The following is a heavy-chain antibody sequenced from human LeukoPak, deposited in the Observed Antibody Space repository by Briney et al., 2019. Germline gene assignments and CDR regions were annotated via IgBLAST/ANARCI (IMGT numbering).Heavy chain of an antibody. D-gene: IGHD6-19*01. CDR3: ARRSSSGWYRRADY. CDR1: GYSLSSGYY. J-gene: IGHJ4*02. Sequence: ETLSLTCTVSGYSLSSGYYWGWIRQPPGKGLEWIGEINHSGSTNYNPSLKSRVTISVDTSKNQFSLKLSSVTAADTAVYYCARRSSSGWYRRADYWGQGTLVTVSS. CDR2: INHSGST. V-gene: IGHV4-34*01.